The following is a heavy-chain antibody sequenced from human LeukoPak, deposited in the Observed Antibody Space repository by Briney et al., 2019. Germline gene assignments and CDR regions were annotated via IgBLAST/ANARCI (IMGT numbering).Heavy chain of an antibody. Sequence: GGSLRLSCAASGFTFVDYAIHWVRQAPGKGLEWVSGISWNSGSIGYADSVKGRFTISRDNAKNSLYLQMNSLRAEDTALYSKGGKQLVTSFDYWGQGTLVTVSS. CDR1: GFTFVDYA. CDR2: ISWNSGSI. CDR3: GGKQLVTSFDY. J-gene: IGHJ4*02. D-gene: IGHD6-6*01. V-gene: IGHV3-9*01.